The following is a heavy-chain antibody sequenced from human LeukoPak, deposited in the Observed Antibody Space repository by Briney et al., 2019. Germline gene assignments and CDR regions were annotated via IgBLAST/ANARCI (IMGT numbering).Heavy chain of an antibody. CDR2: IYPGDSDT. Sequence: GESLKISCKGSGYSFTNYWIGWVRQMPGKGLEWMGIIYPGDSDTRYSPSFQGQVTISADKSISTAYLQWSSLKASDTAIYFCARRYCSGGNCYHADYWGQGTLVTVSS. CDR3: ARRYCSGGNCYHADY. V-gene: IGHV5-51*01. CDR1: GYSFTNYW. D-gene: IGHD2-15*01. J-gene: IGHJ4*02.